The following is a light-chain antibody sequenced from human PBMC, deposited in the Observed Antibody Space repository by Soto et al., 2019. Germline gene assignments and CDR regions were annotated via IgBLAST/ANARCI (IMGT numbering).Light chain of an antibody. CDR3: QQSYSTPLWT. V-gene: IGKV1-39*01. CDR1: QSISSY. J-gene: IGKJ1*01. Sequence: DIQMTQSPSSLSASVGDRVTITCRASQSISSYLNWYQQKPGKAPKLLIYAASSLQSGVPSRFSGSGSGTDFTLTISSLQAEDFAPYYCQQSYSTPLWTCGQGTKVEIK. CDR2: AAS.